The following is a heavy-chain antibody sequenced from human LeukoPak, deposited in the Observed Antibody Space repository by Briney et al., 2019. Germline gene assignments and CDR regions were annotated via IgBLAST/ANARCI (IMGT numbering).Heavy chain of an antibody. J-gene: IGHJ4*02. CDR2: IRYDGINK. CDR3: TTRRYCSSTSCSDY. V-gene: IGHV3-30*02. D-gene: IGHD2-2*01. CDR1: GFTFSTHG. Sequence: GGSLRLSCAASGFTFSTHGMHWVRQAPGKGLEWVAFIRYDGINKYYADSVKGRFTISRDSFKNTLYLQMNSLRPEDTAVYYCTTRRYCSSTSCSDYWGQGTLVTVSS.